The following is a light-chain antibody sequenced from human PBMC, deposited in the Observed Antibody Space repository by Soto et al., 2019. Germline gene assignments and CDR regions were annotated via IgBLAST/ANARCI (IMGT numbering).Light chain of an antibody. CDR2: DAS. CDR1: QSVSSS. V-gene: IGKV3-11*01. Sequence: ELVLTQSPSTLSLSPGERATLACRASQSVSSSLAWYQQKPGQAPRLLIYDASNRATGIPARFSGSGSGTDFTLTISSLEPEDFAVYYCQQRSNWPPLTFGGGTKVEIK. CDR3: QQRSNWPPLT. J-gene: IGKJ4*01.